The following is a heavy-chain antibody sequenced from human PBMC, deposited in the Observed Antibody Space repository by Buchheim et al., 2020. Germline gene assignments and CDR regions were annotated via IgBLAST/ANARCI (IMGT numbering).Heavy chain of an antibody. V-gene: IGHV3-23*04. Sequence: EVQLVESGGGLVQPGGSLRLSCEASGITFSSYSMSWVRQAPGKGLEWVSAISGGGGSTYYADSVKGRFTISRDNATITMYLQMSSLRVEDTAVYYCIYCSSNSCSRAFDYWGQGTL. CDR3: IYCSSNSCSRAFDY. CDR1: GITFSSYS. J-gene: IGHJ4*02. D-gene: IGHD2-2*01. CDR2: ISGGGGST.